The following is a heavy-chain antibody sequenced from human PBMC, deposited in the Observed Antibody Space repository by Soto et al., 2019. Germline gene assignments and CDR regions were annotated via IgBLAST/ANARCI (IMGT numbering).Heavy chain of an antibody. V-gene: IGHV3-74*01. Sequence: LRLSCAASGFTFSSYWMHWVRQAPGKGLVWVSRINSDGSSTSYADSVKGRFTISRDNAKNTLYLQMNSLRAEDTAVYYCARDGTGRRAPFDYWGQGTLVTVSS. D-gene: IGHD1-1*01. CDR2: INSDGSST. J-gene: IGHJ4*02. CDR1: GFTFSSYW. CDR3: ARDGTGRRAPFDY.